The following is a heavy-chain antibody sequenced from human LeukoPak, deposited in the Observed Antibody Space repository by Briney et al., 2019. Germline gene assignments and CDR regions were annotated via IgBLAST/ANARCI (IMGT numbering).Heavy chain of an antibody. CDR3: ARGRYYDSSGNNFDY. CDR1: GFTFSSYS. V-gene: IGHV3-21*01. CDR2: ISSSSSYI. Sequence: PGGSLRLSCAASGFTFSSYSVKWVRQAPGKGLEWVSSISSSSSYIYYADSVKGRFTISRDNAKNSLYLQMNSLRAEDTAVYYCARGRYYDSSGNNFDYWGQGTLVTVSS. D-gene: IGHD3-22*01. J-gene: IGHJ4*02.